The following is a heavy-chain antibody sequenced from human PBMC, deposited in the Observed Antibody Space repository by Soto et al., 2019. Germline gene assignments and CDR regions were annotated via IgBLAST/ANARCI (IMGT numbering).Heavy chain of an antibody. CDR3: ARAWKIEKFGVISMSKGLDV. D-gene: IGHD3-3*01. Sequence: QVQLVESGGGLVKPGGSLRLSCAASGFIFSDYYMTWIRQAPGKGLEWLSCSSNRDRSTYYADSVKDRFVVSKDNAKTLVYLQMHSLRAEDTAVYFCARAWKIEKFGVISMSKGLDVWGQGTTVTVSS. CDR1: GFIFSDYY. J-gene: IGHJ6*02. V-gene: IGHV3-11*01. CDR2: SSNRDRST.